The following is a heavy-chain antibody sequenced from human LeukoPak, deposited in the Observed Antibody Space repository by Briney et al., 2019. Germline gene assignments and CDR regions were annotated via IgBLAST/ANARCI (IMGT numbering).Heavy chain of an antibody. Sequence: GRSLRPSCPASGFTFSSYGMHWVRQPPGKGLEWAAVISYDGSNNYYANSVKGRFTISRDNSKNTLYLQMNSLRAEDTAVYYCAKGNPDIVVVPAAVHQNWFDPWGQGTLVTVSS. D-gene: IGHD2-2*01. CDR2: ISYDGSNN. CDR1: GFTFSSYG. CDR3: AKGNPDIVVVPAAVHQNWFDP. J-gene: IGHJ5*02. V-gene: IGHV3-30*18.